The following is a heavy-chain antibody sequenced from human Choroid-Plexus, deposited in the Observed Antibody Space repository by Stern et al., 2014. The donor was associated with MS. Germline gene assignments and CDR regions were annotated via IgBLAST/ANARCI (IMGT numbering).Heavy chain of an antibody. V-gene: IGHV3-21*01. J-gene: IGHJ6*02. CDR2: IRSGSTYI. Sequence: EVQLVKSGGGLVKPGGSLRLSCAASGLTFRTYNMHWVRQTPGKGLEWVSSIRSGSTYISNGDSVKGRITISRDNANNSLYLEMDSLRDEVTAVYYCARDERIGVAGTNYGMDVWGQGTTVTVSS. CDR1: GLTFRTYN. D-gene: IGHD6-19*01. CDR3: ARDERIGVAGTNYGMDV.